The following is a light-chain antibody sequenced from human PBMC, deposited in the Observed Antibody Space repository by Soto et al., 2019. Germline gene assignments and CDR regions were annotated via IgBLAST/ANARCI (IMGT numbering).Light chain of an antibody. Sequence: QSALTQPASVSGSPGQSITISCTGTSSDVGGYNYVSWYQHHPGKAPKLMIYDVSNRPSGVSNRFSGSKSGDTASLPISGLQAEDEADYYCSSYTTSTTYVFGTGTKLTVL. J-gene: IGLJ1*01. CDR1: SSDVGGYNY. CDR3: SSYTTSTTYV. CDR2: DVS. V-gene: IGLV2-14*01.